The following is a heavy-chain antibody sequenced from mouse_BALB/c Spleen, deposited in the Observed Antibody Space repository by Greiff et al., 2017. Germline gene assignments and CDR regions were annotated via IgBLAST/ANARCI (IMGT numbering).Heavy chain of an antibody. CDR3: ARGGFRYDFYAMDY. Sequence: EVQVVESGGGLVQPGGSRKLSCAASGFTFSSFGMHWVRQAPEKGLEWVAYISSGSSTIYYADTVKGRFTISRDNPKNTLFLQMTSLRSEDTAMYYCARGGFRYDFYAMDYWGQGTSVTVSS. CDR1: GFTFSSFG. V-gene: IGHV5-17*02. D-gene: IGHD2-14*01. J-gene: IGHJ4*01. CDR2: ISSGSSTI.